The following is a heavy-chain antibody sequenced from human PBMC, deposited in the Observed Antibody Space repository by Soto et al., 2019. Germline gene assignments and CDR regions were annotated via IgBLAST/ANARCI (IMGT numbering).Heavy chain of an antibody. D-gene: IGHD3-10*01. CDR1: GYTFTSYD. CDR2: MNPNSGNT. J-gene: IGHJ6*03. CDR3: ARGGSKKGVRGASGKHYYYYYYMDV. V-gene: IGHV1-8*01. Sequence: ASVKVSCKASGYTFTSYDINWVRQATGQGLEWMGWMNPNSGNTGYAQKFQGRVTMTRNTSISTAYMELSSLRSEDTTVYYCARGGSKKGVRGASGKHYYYYYYMDVWGKGTTVTVSS.